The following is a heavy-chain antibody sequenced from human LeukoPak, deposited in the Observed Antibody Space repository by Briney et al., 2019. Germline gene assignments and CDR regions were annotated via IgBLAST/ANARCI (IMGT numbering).Heavy chain of an antibody. V-gene: IGHV4-59*01. D-gene: IGHD3-22*01. Sequence: SETLSLTCAVSGVSISSYYWSWIRQPPGKGLEWIGYIYYSGSTNYNPSLKSRVTISVDTSKNQFSLKLSSVTAADTAVYYCTREPLPHYYDYSGYHSEFPVWGQGTLVTVSS. CDR3: TREPLPHYYDYSGYHSEFPV. CDR2: IYYSGST. J-gene: IGHJ4*02. CDR1: GVSISSYY.